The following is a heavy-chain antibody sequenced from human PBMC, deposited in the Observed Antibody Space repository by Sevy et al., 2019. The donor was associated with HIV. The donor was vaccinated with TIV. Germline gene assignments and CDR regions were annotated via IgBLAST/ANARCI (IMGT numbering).Heavy chain of an antibody. J-gene: IGHJ6*02. CDR1: GFTVSSNY. D-gene: IGHD6-13*01. CDR3: ARGSSSWYDYYYYGMDV. CDR2: IYSGGST. V-gene: IGHV3-53*01. Sequence: GGSLRLSCTASGFTVSSNYMSWVRQAPGKVLEWVSVIYSGGSTYYGDSVKGRFTISRDNSKNTLYLQMNSLRAEDTAVYYCARGSSSWYDYYYYGMDVWGQGTTVTVSS.